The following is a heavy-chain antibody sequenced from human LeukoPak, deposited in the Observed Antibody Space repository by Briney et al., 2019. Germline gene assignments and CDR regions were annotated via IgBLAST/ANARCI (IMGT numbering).Heavy chain of an antibody. Sequence: ASVKVSCKVSGYTLTELSMHWVRQAPGKGLEWMGGFDPEDGETIYAQKFQGRVTMTEDTSTDTAYMELSSLRSEDTAVYYCATGSGKISELRELYYYYYYGMDVWGQGTTVTASS. CDR3: ATGSGKISELRELYYYYYYGMDV. CDR1: GYTLTELS. D-gene: IGHD1-7*01. V-gene: IGHV1-24*01. CDR2: FDPEDGET. J-gene: IGHJ6*02.